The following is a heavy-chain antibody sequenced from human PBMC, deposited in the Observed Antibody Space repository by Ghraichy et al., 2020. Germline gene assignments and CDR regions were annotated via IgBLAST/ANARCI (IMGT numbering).Heavy chain of an antibody. V-gene: IGHV3-23*01. CDR3: AKGSSPRGWFDP. CDR1: GFTFSIYA. CDR2: ISGGGGST. D-gene: IGHD6-13*01. Sequence: GGSLRLSCAASGFTFSIYAMSWVRQAPGKGLEWVSSISGGGGSTYYADSVKGRFTISRDNSKNTLYLQMNSLRAEDTAVYYCAKGSSPRGWFDPWGQGTLVTVSS. J-gene: IGHJ5*02.